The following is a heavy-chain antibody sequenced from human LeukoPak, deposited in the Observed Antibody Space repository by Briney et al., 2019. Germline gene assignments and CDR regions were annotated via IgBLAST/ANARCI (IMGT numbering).Heavy chain of an antibody. D-gene: IGHD3-10*01. V-gene: IGHV4-39*01. CDR3: ARQVRGVIRVFDY. CDR1: GVSISSSNSY. J-gene: IGHJ4*02. Sequence: SETLSLTCTVSGVSISSSNSYWGWIRQPPGKGLEWIGSIYYSGSTYYNPSLKSRVTISVDTSKNQFSLKLSSVTAADTAVYYCARQVRGVIRVFDYWGQGTLVTVSS. CDR2: IYYSGST.